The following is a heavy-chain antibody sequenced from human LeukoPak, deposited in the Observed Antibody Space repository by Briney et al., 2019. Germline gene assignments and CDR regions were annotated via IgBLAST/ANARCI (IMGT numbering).Heavy chain of an antibody. CDR2: ISWNSGSI. J-gene: IGHJ4*02. CDR1: GFTFDDYA. CDR3: ARAARMIVATNFDY. Sequence: GRSLRLSCAASGFTFDDYAMHWVRQAPGKGLEWVSGISWNSGSIGYADSVKGRFTISRDNAKNSLYLQMNSLRAEDTAVYYCARAARMIVATNFDYWGQGTLVTVSS. D-gene: IGHD3-22*01. V-gene: IGHV3-9*01.